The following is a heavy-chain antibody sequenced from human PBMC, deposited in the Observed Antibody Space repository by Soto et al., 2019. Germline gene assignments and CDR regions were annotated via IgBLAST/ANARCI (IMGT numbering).Heavy chain of an antibody. CDR1: GFTFSSYV. CDR3: AKQITTVTPYFFDY. D-gene: IGHD4-4*01. CDR2: ISAGGGST. V-gene: IGHV3-23*01. Sequence: GGSLRLSCAASGFTFSSYVMNWVRQAPGKGLEWVSTISAGGGSTYYADSVQGRFTISRDNSKNTLYLQMNSLRAEDTAVYYCAKQITTVTPYFFDYWGQGTMVTVYS. J-gene: IGHJ4*02.